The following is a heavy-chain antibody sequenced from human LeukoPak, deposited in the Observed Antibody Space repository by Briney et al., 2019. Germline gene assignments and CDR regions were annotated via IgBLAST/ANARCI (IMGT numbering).Heavy chain of an antibody. CDR3: ARGQCRYDFWSGQQTYYMDV. J-gene: IGHJ6*03. D-gene: IGHD3-3*01. V-gene: IGHV4-34*01. Sequence: SETLSLTCAVYGGSFSGYYWSWIRQPPGKGLEWIGEINHIGSTNYNPSLKSRVTISVDTSKNQFSLKLSSVTAADTAVYYCARGQCRYDFWSGQQTYYMDVWGKGTTVTVSS. CDR1: GGSFSGYY. CDR2: INHIGST.